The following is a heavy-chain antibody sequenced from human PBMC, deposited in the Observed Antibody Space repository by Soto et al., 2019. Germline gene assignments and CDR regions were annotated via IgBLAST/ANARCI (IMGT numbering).Heavy chain of an antibody. D-gene: IGHD3-22*01. CDR1: VGSFSGYY. CDR2: INHSGST. Sequence: SETLSLTCAVYVGSFSGYYWSWIRQPPGKGLEWIGEINHSGSTNYNPSLKSRVTISVDTSKNQFSLKLSSVTAADTAVYYCARVFLVVNWFDPWGQGTLVTVSS. CDR3: ARVFLVVNWFDP. J-gene: IGHJ5*02. V-gene: IGHV4-34*01.